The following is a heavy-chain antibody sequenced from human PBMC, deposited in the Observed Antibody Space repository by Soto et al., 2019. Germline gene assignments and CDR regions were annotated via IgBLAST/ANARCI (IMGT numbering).Heavy chain of an antibody. Sequence: QVQLVQSGAEVKKPGSSVKVSCKASGGTFSSYTISWVRQAPGQGLEWMGRIIPILGIANYAQKFQGRVTITADKSTRTAYMELSRLRSEDTDVYYCARDDPRDYYDSSGSVGAFDIWGQGTMVTVSS. CDR3: ARDDPRDYYDSSGSVGAFDI. D-gene: IGHD3-22*01. V-gene: IGHV1-69*08. J-gene: IGHJ3*02. CDR1: GGTFSSYT. CDR2: IIPILGIA.